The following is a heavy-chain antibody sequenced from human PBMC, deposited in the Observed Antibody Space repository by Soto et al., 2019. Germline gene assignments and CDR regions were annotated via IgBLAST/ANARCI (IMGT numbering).Heavy chain of an antibody. CDR2: ISGSGGST. V-gene: IGHV3-23*01. D-gene: IGHD6-13*01. Sequence: GGSLRLSCAASGFTFSSYAMSWVRQAPGKGLEWVSTISGSGGSTYYADSVKGRFTISRDNSKNTLYLQMNSLRAEDTALYYCAKEETRITAIWANDYSYYGMDVWGQGTTVTVSS. CDR3: AKEETRITAIWANDYSYYGMDV. J-gene: IGHJ6*02. CDR1: GFTFSSYA.